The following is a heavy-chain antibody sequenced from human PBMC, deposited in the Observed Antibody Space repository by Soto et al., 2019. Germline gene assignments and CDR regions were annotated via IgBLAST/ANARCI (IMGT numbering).Heavy chain of an antibody. CDR3: ARDLSLYGSGSNYYYYGMDV. D-gene: IGHD3-10*01. V-gene: IGHV4-59*01. CDR1: DSSISSYD. Sequence: SEILSLTSSVTDSSISSYDWVGIRQPPGKGREWIGYIYYSGSTNYNTTLKRRVTISVDTSKNQSSLNLSSVTAADTAVYYCARDLSLYGSGSNYYYYGMDVWGQGTTVTVSS. CDR2: IYYSGST. J-gene: IGHJ6*02.